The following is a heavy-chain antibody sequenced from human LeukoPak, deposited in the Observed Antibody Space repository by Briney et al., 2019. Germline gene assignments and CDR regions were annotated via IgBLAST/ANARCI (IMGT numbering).Heavy chain of an antibody. D-gene: IGHD6-19*01. V-gene: IGHV3-30*03. CDR3: ARDEQGTAVALVSEGVDY. Sequence: GGSLRLSCAASGFTLSSYGMHWVRQAPGKGLEWVAVISYDGSNKYYADSVKGRFTISRDNSKNTLYLQMNSLRAEDTAVYYCARDEQGTAVALVSEGVDYWGQGTLVTVSS. CDR1: GFTLSSYG. J-gene: IGHJ4*02. CDR2: ISYDGSNK.